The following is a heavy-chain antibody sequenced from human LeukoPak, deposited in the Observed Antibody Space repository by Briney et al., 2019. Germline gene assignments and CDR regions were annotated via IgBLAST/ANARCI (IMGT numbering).Heavy chain of an antibody. J-gene: IGHJ4*02. CDR2: IWYGGSNK. Sequence: PGRSLRLSCAASGFTFDDYAMHWVRQAPGKGLEWVAVIWYGGSNKYYADSVKGRFTISRDNSKNTLYLQMNSLRAEDTAVYYCAKRSGTGYLDYWGQGTLVTVSS. CDR1: GFTFDDYA. D-gene: IGHD1-1*01. V-gene: IGHV3-30*18. CDR3: AKRSGTGYLDY.